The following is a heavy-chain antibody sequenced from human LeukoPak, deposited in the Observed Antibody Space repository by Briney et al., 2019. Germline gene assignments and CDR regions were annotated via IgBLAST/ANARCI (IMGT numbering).Heavy chain of an antibody. Sequence: PSETLSLTCTVSGYSISSGYYWGWIRQPPGKGLEWIGSIYHSGSVYFNPSLKSRVTISVDTSKNQSSLKLSSVTAADTAVYYCARDHSSSSIGYYFDYWGQGTLVTVSS. D-gene: IGHD6-6*01. J-gene: IGHJ4*02. V-gene: IGHV4-38-2*02. CDR1: GYSISSGYY. CDR2: IYHSGSV. CDR3: ARDHSSSSIGYYFDY.